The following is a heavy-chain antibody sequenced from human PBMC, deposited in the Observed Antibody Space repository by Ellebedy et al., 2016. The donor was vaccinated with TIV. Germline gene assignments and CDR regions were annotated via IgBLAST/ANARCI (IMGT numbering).Heavy chain of an antibody. CDR2: IYYSGST. J-gene: IGHJ3*02. V-gene: IGHV4-59*01. CDR3: ARLHRDIVVVPAAIQRDAFDI. CDR1: GGSISSYY. Sequence: SETLSLXXTVSGGSISSYYWSWIRQPPGKGLEWIGYIYYSGSTNYNPSLKSRVTISVDTSKNQFSLKLSSVTAADTAVYYCARLHRDIVVVPAAIQRDAFDIWGQGTMVTVSS. D-gene: IGHD2-2*01.